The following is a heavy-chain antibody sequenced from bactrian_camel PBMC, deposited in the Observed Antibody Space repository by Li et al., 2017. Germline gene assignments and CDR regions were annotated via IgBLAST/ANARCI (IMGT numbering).Heavy chain of an antibody. J-gene: IGHJ6*01. CDR2: INSGGGST. Sequence: VQLVESGGGLVQPGGSLRISCAASGSTFSSYGMSWVRQAPGKGLEWVSSINSGGGSTYYADSVKGRFTISRDNAKNTLYLQLNSLTIEDRAMYYCALVGSDYYKEYFRALGYWGQGTQVTVS. CDR1: GSTFSSYG. V-gene: IGHV3S40*01. CDR3: ALVGSDYYKEYFRALGY. D-gene: IGHD2*01.